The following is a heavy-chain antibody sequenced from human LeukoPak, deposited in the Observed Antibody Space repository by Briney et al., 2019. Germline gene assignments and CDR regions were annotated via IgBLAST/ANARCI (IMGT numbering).Heavy chain of an antibody. CDR2: IYSGGST. Sequence: GGSLRLSCAASGFTVSSNYMSWVRNAPGTGLEWVSVIYSGGSTYYADSVKGRFTISRDNSKNTLYLQMNSLRAEDTDVYYCARVAVAGIDYWGQGTLVTVSS. J-gene: IGHJ4*02. D-gene: IGHD6-19*01. CDR3: ARVAVAGIDY. CDR1: GFTVSSNY. V-gene: IGHV3-66*01.